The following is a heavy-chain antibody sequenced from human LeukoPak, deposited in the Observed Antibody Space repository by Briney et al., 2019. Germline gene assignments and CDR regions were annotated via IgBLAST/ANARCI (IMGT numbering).Heavy chain of an antibody. J-gene: IGHJ5*02. D-gene: IGHD5-18*01. CDR2: INHSGST. CDR1: GGSFSGYY. CDR3: ARRVGHSMA. V-gene: IGHV4-34*01. Sequence: KPSETLSLTCAVYGGSFSGYYWSWIRQPPGKGLEWIGEINHSGSTNYNPSLKSRVTISVDTSKNQFSLKLSSVTAADTAVYYCARRVGHSMAWGQGTLVTVSS.